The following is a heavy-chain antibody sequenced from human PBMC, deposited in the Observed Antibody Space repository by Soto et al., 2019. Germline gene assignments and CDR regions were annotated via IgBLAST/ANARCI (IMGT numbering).Heavy chain of an antibody. CDR3: AVGGDYGENYYYYGMDV. J-gene: IGHJ6*02. Sequence: QVQLVQSGAEVKKPGSSVKVSCKASGGTFVGSAISWVRQAPGQGLEWMGGIITTFGTPTYAQKFQGRVTIIADNSTSTAYMELSSLRSEDTAVYYCAVGGDYGENYYYYGMDVWGQGTTVTVSS. V-gene: IGHV1-69*06. CDR1: GGTFVGSA. D-gene: IGHD4-17*01. CDR2: IITTFGTP.